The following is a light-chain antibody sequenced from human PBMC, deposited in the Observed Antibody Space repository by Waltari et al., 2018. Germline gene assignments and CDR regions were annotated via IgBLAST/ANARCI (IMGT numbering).Light chain of an antibody. CDR1: SGHSSNV. CDR3: QTGGHGTWV. CDR2: VNSDGSH. J-gene: IGLJ3*02. V-gene: IGLV4-69*01. Sequence: QLVLTQSPSASASLGASVKLTCTLSSGHSSNVIAWLQQQPEKGPRYLMKVNSDGSHSKGDKIPDRFSGSSSGADQFLTISSLQSEEEADYYCQTGGHGTWVFGGGTKLTVL.